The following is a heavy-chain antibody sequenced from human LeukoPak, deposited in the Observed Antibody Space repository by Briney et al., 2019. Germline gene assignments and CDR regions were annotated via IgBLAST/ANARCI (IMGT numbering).Heavy chain of an antibody. D-gene: IGHD3-22*01. CDR2: IIPIFGTA. J-gene: IGHJ4*02. V-gene: IGHV1-69*13. Sequence: SVKVSCKASGGTFSSYAISWVRQAPGQGLEWMGGIIPIFGTANYAQKFQGRVTITADESTSTAYMELSSLRSEDTAVYYCAGDHLAYYDSSGYCPFDYWGQGTLVTVSS. CDR1: GGTFSSYA. CDR3: AGDHLAYYDSSGYCPFDY.